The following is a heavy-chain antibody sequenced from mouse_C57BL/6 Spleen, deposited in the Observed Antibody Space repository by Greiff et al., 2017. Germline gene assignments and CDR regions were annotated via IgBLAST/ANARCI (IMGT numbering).Heavy chain of an antibody. J-gene: IGHJ2*01. CDR2: IDPSDSET. CDR1: GYTFTSYW. CDR3: ARYGNWYYFDY. D-gene: IGHD1-1*01. Sequence: QVQLQQPGAELVRPGSSVKLSCKASGYTFTSYWMHWVKQRPIQGLEWIGNIDPSDSETHYNQKFKDKATLTVDTSSSTAYMQLSSLTSEDSAVYYCARYGNWYYFDYWGQGTTLTVSS. V-gene: IGHV1-52*01.